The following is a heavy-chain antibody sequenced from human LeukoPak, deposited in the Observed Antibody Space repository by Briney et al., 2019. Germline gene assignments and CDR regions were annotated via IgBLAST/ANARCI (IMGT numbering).Heavy chain of an antibody. CDR2: ISYDGSNK. D-gene: IGHD3-3*01. Sequence: PGGSLRLSCAPSGFTFSSYGMHWVRQAPGKGLEWVAVISYDGSNKYYADSVKGRSTISRDNSKNTLYLQMNSLRAEDTAVYYCAKSPVLRFLEWLSPVDYYYGMDVWGQGTTVTVSS. CDR3: AKSPVLRFLEWLSPVDYYYGMDV. J-gene: IGHJ6*02. CDR1: GFTFSSYG. V-gene: IGHV3-30*18.